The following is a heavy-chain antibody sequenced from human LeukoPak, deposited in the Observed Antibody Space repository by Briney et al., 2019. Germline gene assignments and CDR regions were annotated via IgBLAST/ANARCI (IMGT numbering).Heavy chain of an antibody. D-gene: IGHD3-10*01. CDR1: GFTFSSYG. Sequence: TGGSLRLSCAASGFTFSSYGMHWVRQAPGKGLEWVAVISYDGSNKYYADSVKGRFTISRDNSKNTLYLQMNSLRAEDTAVNYCANLWDYWGQGTLVTVSS. J-gene: IGHJ4*02. CDR3: ANLWDY. CDR2: ISYDGSNK. V-gene: IGHV3-30*18.